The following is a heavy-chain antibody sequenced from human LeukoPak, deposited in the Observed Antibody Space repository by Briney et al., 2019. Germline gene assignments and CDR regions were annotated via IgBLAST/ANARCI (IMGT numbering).Heavy chain of an antibody. CDR3: ARDQGTTVTSYAFDI. J-gene: IGHJ3*02. CDR2: INTDGSST. D-gene: IGHD4-17*01. Sequence: GGSLRLSCAASGFTFSSYWMHWVRQAPGKGLVWVSRINTDGSSTSYADSVKGRFTISRDNANNLLYLQMDSLRAEDTAVYSCARDQGTTVTSYAFDIWGQGTMVTVSS. CDR1: GFTFSSYW. V-gene: IGHV3-74*01.